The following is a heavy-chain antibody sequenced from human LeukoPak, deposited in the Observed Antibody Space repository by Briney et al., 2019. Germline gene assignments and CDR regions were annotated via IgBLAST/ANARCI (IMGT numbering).Heavy chain of an antibody. Sequence: PGRSQRLSCAASGFTFSSYAMHWVRQAPGKGLEYVSAISSNGGSTYYANSVKGRFTISRDNSKNTLYLQMGSLRAEDMAVYYCARESEECPRSTSCSDYRPVDAFDIWGQGTMVTVSS. J-gene: IGHJ3*02. V-gene: IGHV3-64*01. CDR1: GFTFSSYA. D-gene: IGHD2-2*01. CDR3: ARESEECPRSTSCSDYRPVDAFDI. CDR2: ISSNGGST.